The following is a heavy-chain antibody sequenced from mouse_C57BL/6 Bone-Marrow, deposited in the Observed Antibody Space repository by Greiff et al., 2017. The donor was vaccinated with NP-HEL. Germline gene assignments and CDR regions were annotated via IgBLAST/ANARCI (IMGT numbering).Heavy chain of an antibody. Sequence: VQGVESGPGLVQPSQSLSITCTVSGFSLTSYGVHWVRQSPGKGLEWLGVIWSGGSTDYNAAFISRLSISKDNSKSQVFFKMNSLQADDTAIYYCARKNGSSPYWYFDVWGTGTTVTVSS. D-gene: IGHD1-1*01. CDR1: GFSLTSYG. J-gene: IGHJ1*03. V-gene: IGHV2-2*01. CDR2: IWSGGST. CDR3: ARKNGSSPYWYFDV.